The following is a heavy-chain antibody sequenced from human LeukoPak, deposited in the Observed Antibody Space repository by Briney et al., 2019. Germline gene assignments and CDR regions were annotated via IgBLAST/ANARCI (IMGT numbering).Heavy chain of an antibody. J-gene: IGHJ4*02. CDR1: GYTFTSYG. V-gene: IGHV1-18*01. Sequence: ASVKVSCKASGYTFTSYGISWVRQAPGQGLEWMGWISAYNGNTNYAQKLQGRVTMTTDISTSTAYMELRSLRSDDTAVYYCARDRCSSTSCYGPGGYWGQGTLVTVSS. D-gene: IGHD2-2*01. CDR2: ISAYNGNT. CDR3: ARDRCSSTSCYGPGGY.